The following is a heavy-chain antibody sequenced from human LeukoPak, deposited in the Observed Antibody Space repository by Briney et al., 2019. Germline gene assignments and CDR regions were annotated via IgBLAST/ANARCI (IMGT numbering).Heavy chain of an antibody. V-gene: IGHV3-21*01. CDR1: GFTFSSYS. D-gene: IGHD5-12*01. CDR3: ARSDSGYDYDDY. J-gene: IGHJ4*02. Sequence: PGGSLRLSCAASGFTFSSYSMNWVRQAPGKGLEWVSSISSSSSYIYYADSVKGRFTISRDNAKNSLYLQMNSLRAEDTAVYYCARSDSGYDYDDYWGQGTLVTVSS. CDR2: ISSSSSYI.